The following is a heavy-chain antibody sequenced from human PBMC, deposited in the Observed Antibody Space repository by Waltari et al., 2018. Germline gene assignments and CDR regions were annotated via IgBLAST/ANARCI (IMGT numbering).Heavy chain of an antibody. CDR2: MWYDGSNK. J-gene: IGHJ4*02. V-gene: IGHV3-33*01. D-gene: IGHD6-13*01. CDR3: ARDLGRAAAGTFDH. CDR1: GFTFSVNA. Sequence: QVQLVESGGGVVQPGRSLRLSCAASGFTFSVNARHWVRQDQGKGLEWVEVMWYDGSNKYYADSVKGRFTISRDNSKNTLYLQMNSLRAEDTAVYYCARDLGRAAAGTFDHWGQGTLVTVSS.